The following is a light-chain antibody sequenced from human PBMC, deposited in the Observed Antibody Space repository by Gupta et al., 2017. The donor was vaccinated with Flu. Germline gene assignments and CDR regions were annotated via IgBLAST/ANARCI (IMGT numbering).Light chain of an antibody. J-gene: IGKJ2*01. CDR3: MQGTHWPYT. V-gene: IGKV2-30*01. CDR1: QSLLYSDGNTY. CDR2: EVS. Sequence: DVVVTQSPLSLPVTLGQPASISCRSSQSLLYSDGNTYLTWFQQRPGQSPRRLIYEVSNRDSGVPDRFSGGGSGTDFTLRISRVEAEDVGIYYCMQGTHWPYTFGQGTNLEIK.